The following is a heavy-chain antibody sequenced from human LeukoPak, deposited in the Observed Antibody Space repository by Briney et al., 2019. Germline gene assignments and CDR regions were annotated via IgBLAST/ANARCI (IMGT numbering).Heavy chain of an antibody. CDR1: GFTFSSYG. CDR2: ISYDGSNK. D-gene: IGHD4-23*01. Sequence: GRSLRLSCAASGFTFSSYGMHWVRQAPGKGLEWVAVISYDGSNKYYADSVKGRFTISRDNSKNTLYLQMNSLRAEDTAVYYCATHGGNSASFYYYYGMDVWGQGTTVTVSS. V-gene: IGHV3-30*03. J-gene: IGHJ6*02. CDR3: ATHGGNSASFYYYYGMDV.